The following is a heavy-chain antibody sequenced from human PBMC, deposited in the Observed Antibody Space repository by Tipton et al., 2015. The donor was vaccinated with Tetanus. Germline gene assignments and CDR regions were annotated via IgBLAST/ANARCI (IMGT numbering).Heavy chain of an antibody. J-gene: IGHJ6*02. D-gene: IGHD4-17*01. CDR3: AKDLTTVTTYGMDV. V-gene: IGHV3-9*01. CDR1: GFTFDDYA. Sequence: SLRLSCAASGFTFDDYAMHWVRQAPGKGLEWVPGISWNSGSIGYADSVKGRFTISRDNAKNSLYLQMNSLRAEDTALYYCAKDLTTVTTYGMDVWGQGTTVTVSS. CDR2: ISWNSGSI.